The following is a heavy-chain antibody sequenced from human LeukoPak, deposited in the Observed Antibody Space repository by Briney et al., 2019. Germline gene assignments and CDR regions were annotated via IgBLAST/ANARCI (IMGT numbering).Heavy chain of an antibody. D-gene: IGHD4-23*01. CDR1: GFTFSSYS. Sequence: GGSLRLSCAASGFTFSSYSMSWVRQAPGKGLEWVSAISGSGVHTYYADSVKGRFTISRDNSKRTLYLQMDSLRAEDTAVYYCAKRDYGGNSGDYWGQGTLVTVSS. CDR2: ISGSGVHT. CDR3: AKRDYGGNSGDY. V-gene: IGHV3-23*01. J-gene: IGHJ4*02.